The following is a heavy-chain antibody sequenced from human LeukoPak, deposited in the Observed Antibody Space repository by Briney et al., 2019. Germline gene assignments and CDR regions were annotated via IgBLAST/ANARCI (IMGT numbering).Heavy chain of an antibody. CDR2: ISGSGGST. V-gene: IGHV3-23*01. CDR3: AKACYYDSSGYYSGPDYFDY. CDR1: GFTFSSYA. D-gene: IGHD3-22*01. J-gene: IGHJ4*02. Sequence: GGSLRLSSAASGFTFSSYAMSWVRQAPGKGLEWVSAISGSGGSTYYADSVKGRFTISKDNSKNTLYLQMNSLRAEDTAVYYCAKACYYDSSGYYSGPDYFDYWGQGTLVTGSS.